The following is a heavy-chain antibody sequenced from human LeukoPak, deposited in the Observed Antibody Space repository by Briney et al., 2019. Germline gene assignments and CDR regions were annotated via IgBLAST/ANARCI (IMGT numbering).Heavy chain of an antibody. D-gene: IGHD2-8*02. CDR2: INPNSGGT. CDR3: ARVSYWDTYYYYCYMDV. V-gene: IGHV1-2*02. J-gene: IGHJ6*03. CDR1: GYTFTGYY. Sequence: ASVKVSCKASGYTFTGYYMHWVRQAPGQGLEWMGWINPNSGGTNYAQKFQGRVTMTRDTSISTAYMELSRLRSDDTAVYYCARVSYWDTYYYYCYMDVWGKGTTVTVSS.